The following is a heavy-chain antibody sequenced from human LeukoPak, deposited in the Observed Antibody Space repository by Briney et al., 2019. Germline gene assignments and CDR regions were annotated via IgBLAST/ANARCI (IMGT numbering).Heavy chain of an antibody. D-gene: IGHD3-10*01. Sequence: SETLSLTCAVSGGSISSSNWWSWVRQPPGKGLEWIGEIYHSGSTNYNPSLKSRVTISVDKSKNQFSLKLSSVTAADTAVYYCARVLLMSVSSYYYYYMDVWGKGTTVTVSS. CDR3: ARVLLMSVSSYYYYYMDV. CDR1: GGSISSSNW. V-gene: IGHV4-4*02. CDR2: IYHSGST. J-gene: IGHJ6*03.